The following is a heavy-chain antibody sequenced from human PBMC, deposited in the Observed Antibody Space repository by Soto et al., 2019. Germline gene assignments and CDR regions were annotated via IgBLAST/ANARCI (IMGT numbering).Heavy chain of an antibody. D-gene: IGHD4-17*01. Sequence: SGTLSLTCTVSGGSISSYYWSWIRQPPGKGLEWIGYIYYSGSTNYNPSLKSRVTISVDTSKNQFSLKLSSVTAADTAVYYCAKAYGGNLFYYRGQRTLVTVSS. CDR1: GGSISSYY. CDR3: AKAYGGNLFYY. J-gene: IGHJ4*02. CDR2: IYYSGST. V-gene: IGHV4-59*01.